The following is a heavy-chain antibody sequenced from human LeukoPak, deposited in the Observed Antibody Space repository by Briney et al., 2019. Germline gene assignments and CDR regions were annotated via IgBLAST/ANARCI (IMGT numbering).Heavy chain of an antibody. Sequence: ASVKVSCKASGGTFGSYAISWVRQAPGQGLEWMGGIIPIFGTANYAQKFQGRVTITADESTSTAYMELSSLRSEDTAVYYCASYCSGGSCYSWGLDYFDYWGQGTLVTVSS. CDR1: GGTFGSYA. CDR2: IIPIFGTA. D-gene: IGHD2-15*01. J-gene: IGHJ4*02. V-gene: IGHV1-69*13. CDR3: ASYCSGGSCYSWGLDYFDY.